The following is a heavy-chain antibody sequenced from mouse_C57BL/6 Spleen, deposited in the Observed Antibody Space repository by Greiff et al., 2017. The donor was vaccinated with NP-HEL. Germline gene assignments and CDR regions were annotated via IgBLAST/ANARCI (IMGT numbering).Heavy chain of an antibody. D-gene: IGHD2-5*01. Sequence: VKLQESGAELAKPGASVKLSCKASGYTFTSYWMHWVKQRPGQGLEWIGYINPSSGYTKYNQKFKDKATLTADKSSSTAYMQLSSLTYEDSAVYYCAGADSKRAMLMDYWGQGTSVTVSS. CDR3: AGADSKRAMLMDY. J-gene: IGHJ4*01. CDR2: INPSSGYT. V-gene: IGHV1-7*01. CDR1: GYTFTSYW.